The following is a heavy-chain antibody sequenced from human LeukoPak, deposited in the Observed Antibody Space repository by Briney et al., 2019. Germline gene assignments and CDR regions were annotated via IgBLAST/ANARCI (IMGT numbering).Heavy chain of an antibody. J-gene: IGHJ4*02. CDR3: ARDQNWAFDY. Sequence: GGSLRLSCAASGFTFSDYSMNWVRQAPGKGLEWVSYIGLGSTTIYYADSVRGRFTISRDNAKNSLYLQMNSLRDEDTALYYCARDQNWAFDYWGQGTLVTVSS. D-gene: IGHD7-27*01. CDR1: GFTFSDYS. CDR2: IGLGSTTI. V-gene: IGHV3-48*02.